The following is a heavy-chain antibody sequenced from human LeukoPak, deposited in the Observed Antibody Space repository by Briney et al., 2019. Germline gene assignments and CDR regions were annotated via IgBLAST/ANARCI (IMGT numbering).Heavy chain of an antibody. CDR2: INIDGSQR. J-gene: IGHJ4*02. CDR3: ARDPGWGALDY. Sequence: GRSLRLSCAASGFTFSSYGMHWVRQTPGKGLELVANINIDGSQRYHADSVEGRFTISRDNVKNTLYLQMNSPRVEDTAVYYCARDPGWGALDYWGQGALVIVSS. V-gene: IGHV3-7*03. D-gene: IGHD3-16*01. CDR1: GFTFSSYG.